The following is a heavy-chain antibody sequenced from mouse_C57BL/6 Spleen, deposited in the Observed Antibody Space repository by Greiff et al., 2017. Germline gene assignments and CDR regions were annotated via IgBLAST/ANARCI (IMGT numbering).Heavy chain of an antibody. V-gene: IGHV1-4*01. J-gene: IGHJ3*01. CDR1: GYTFTSYT. CDR2: INPSSGYT. CDR3: ARAYDGYYAFAY. Sequence: VQLQQSGAELARPGASVKMSCKASGYTFTSYTMHWVKQRPGQGLEWIGYINPSSGYTQYNQKFKDKATLTADKSSSTAYMHMISLTSEDSAVYYCARAYDGYYAFAYWGQGTLVTVSA. D-gene: IGHD2-3*01.